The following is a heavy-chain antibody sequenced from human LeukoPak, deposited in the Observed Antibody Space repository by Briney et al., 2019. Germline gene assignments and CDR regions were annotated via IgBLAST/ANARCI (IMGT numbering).Heavy chain of an antibody. Sequence: SETLSLTCTVSGGSISSYYWSWIRQPPGKGLEWIGYIYYSGSTNYNPSLKSRVTISVDTPKNQFSLKLSSVTAADTAVYYCARTPGIAAAGTRDYYYYGMDVWGQGTTVTVSS. CDR3: ARTPGIAAAGTRDYYYYGMDV. J-gene: IGHJ6*02. CDR1: GGSISSYY. V-gene: IGHV4-59*08. D-gene: IGHD6-13*01. CDR2: IYYSGST.